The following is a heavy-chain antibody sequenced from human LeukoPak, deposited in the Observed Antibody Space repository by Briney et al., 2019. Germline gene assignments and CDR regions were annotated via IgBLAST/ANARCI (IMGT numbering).Heavy chain of an antibody. V-gene: IGHV3-30*18. Sequence: GRSLRLSCAASGSTFSSYGMHWVRQAPGKGLEWVAVISYDGSNKYYADSVKGRFTISRDNSKNTLYLQMNSLRAEDTAVYYCAKDPRTYYDFWSGYSGFDYWGQGTLVTVSS. CDR2: ISYDGSNK. J-gene: IGHJ4*02. D-gene: IGHD3-3*01. CDR3: AKDPRTYYDFWSGYSGFDY. CDR1: GSTFSSYG.